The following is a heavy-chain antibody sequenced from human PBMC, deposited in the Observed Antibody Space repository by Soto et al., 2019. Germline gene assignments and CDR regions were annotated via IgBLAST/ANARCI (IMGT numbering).Heavy chain of an antibody. Sequence: SETLSLTCSVSGGSISTVGHYWTWIRQPPGKGLEWIGSIYHTGSTYYSKSLRSRLTMSVDTSKSQFSLRLSSVTAADTAVYYCARATGTLRSRNCDYWGQGSLVTSPQ. D-gene: IGHD1-1*01. CDR3: ARATGTLRSRNCDY. CDR2: IYHTGST. V-gene: IGHV4-31*03. CDR1: GGSISTVGHY. J-gene: IGHJ4*02.